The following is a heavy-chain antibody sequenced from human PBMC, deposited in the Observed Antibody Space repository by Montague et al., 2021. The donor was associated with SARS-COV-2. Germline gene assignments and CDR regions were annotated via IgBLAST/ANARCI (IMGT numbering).Heavy chain of an antibody. CDR2: IWYYGINE. Sequence: SLRLSCAASGFTFSSFSMHLLRQAPAKGLEWVAVIWYYGINEYYSDSAKGRFTISRDNSKNTVYLQINGLRLEDTALYYCSKSAYSSSWYSDYWGQGTPVTVSS. J-gene: IGHJ4*02. CDR1: GFTFSSFS. D-gene: IGHD6-13*01. CDR3: SKSAYSSSWYSDY. V-gene: IGHV3-30-3*02.